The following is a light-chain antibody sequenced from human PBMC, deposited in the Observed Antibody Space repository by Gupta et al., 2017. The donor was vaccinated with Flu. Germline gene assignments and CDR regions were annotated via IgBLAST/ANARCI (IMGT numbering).Light chain of an antibody. CDR3: LQHNSDPYT. CDR1: QGIRDD. CDR2: AAS. J-gene: IGKJ2*01. V-gene: IGKV1-17*01. Sequence: DIQMTQSPSSLSASVGDRVTITCRASQGIRDDLNWVQQKPGKAPKRLIYAASNLESGVPSRFSCSKYGTEFTLTSNTLQPEDFATYYCLQHNSDPYTFGQGTKLEI.